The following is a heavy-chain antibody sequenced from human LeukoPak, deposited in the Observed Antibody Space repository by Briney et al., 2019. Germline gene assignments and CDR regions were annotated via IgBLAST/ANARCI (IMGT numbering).Heavy chain of an antibody. CDR2: IYYSGST. CDR1: GGSISSGDYY. CDR3: ARYSGCYSSVPIDY. J-gene: IGHJ4*02. V-gene: IGHV4-30-4*08. D-gene: IGHD6-19*01. Sequence: PSETLSLTCTVSGGSISSGDYYWSWIRQPPGKGLEWIGYIYYSGSTYYNPSLKSRVTISVDTSKNQFSLKLSSVTAADTAVYYCARYSGCYSSVPIDYWGQGTLVTVSS.